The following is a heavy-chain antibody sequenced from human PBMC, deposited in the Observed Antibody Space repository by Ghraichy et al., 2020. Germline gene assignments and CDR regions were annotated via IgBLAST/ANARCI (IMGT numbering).Heavy chain of an antibody. CDR3: AKDKFNWNPTAAYFDY. D-gene: IGHD1-20*01. CDR2: ISGSGGST. V-gene: IGHV3-23*01. J-gene: IGHJ4*02. CDR1: GFTFSSYA. Sequence: GESLRLSCAASGFTFSSYAMSWVRQAPGKGLEWVSAISGSGGSTYYADSVKGRFTISRDNSKNTLYLQMNSLRAEDTAVYYCAKDKFNWNPTAAYFDYWGQGTLVTVSS.